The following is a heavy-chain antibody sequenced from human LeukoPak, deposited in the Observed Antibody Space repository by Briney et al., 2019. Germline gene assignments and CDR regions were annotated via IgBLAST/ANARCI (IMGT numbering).Heavy chain of an antibody. J-gene: IGHJ3*02. D-gene: IGHD4-11*01. CDR1: GGSISSGGYY. Sequence: PSQTLSLTCTVSGGSISSGGYYWSWIRQHLGKGLEWIGYIYYSGSTYYNPSLKSRVTISVDTSKNQFSLKLSSVTAADTAVYYCARTGADYDAFDIWGQGTMVTVSS. V-gene: IGHV4-31*03. CDR2: IYYSGST. CDR3: ARTGADYDAFDI.